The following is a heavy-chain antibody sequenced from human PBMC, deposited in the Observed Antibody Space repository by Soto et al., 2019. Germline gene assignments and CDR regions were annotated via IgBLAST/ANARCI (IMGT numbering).Heavy chain of an antibody. CDR1: GGPFSSYA. J-gene: IGHJ3*01. CDR3: ARERGGSFRSRGDAFDL. V-gene: IGHV1-69*13. Sequence: SSVKVSCKASGGPFSSYAISWVRQAPGQGLEWMGGIIPIFGTANYAQKFQGRVTITADESTSTAYMELSSLRSEDTAVYYCARERGGSFRSRGDAFDLWGQGTMPTVSS. CDR2: IIPIFGTA. D-gene: IGHD3-16*01.